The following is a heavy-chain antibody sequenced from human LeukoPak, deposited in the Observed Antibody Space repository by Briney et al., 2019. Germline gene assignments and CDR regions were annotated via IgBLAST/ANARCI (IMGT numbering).Heavy chain of an antibody. CDR2: IYTSGST. CDR3: ATYYYDSSGYYDGEGAEYFQH. Sequence: PSETLSLTCTASGGLISSYYWSWIRQPAGKGLEWIGRIYTSGSTNYNPSLKSRVTMSVDTSKNQFSLKLSSVTAADTTVYYCATYYYDSSGYYDGEGAEYFQHWGQGTLVTVSS. D-gene: IGHD3-22*01. J-gene: IGHJ1*01. CDR1: GGLISSYY. V-gene: IGHV4-4*07.